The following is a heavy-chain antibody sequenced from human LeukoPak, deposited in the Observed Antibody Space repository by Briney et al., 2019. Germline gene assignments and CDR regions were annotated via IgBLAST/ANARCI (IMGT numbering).Heavy chain of an antibody. CDR1: GYTFTSYY. Sequence: ASVKVSCKASGYTFTSYYMHWVRQASGQGLEWMGWINPNSGGTNYARKFQGRVTMTRDTSISTACMELSRLRSDDTAVYYCARVTVYGSGSYYPWGQGTLVTVSS. D-gene: IGHD3-10*01. J-gene: IGHJ4*02. CDR2: INPNSGGT. V-gene: IGHV1-2*02. CDR3: ARVTVYGSGSYYP.